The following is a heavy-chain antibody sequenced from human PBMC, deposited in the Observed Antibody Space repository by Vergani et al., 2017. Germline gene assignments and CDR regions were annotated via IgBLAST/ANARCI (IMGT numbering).Heavy chain of an antibody. J-gene: IGHJ6*02. CDR3: ARRESFIAFEGEMLFYGLYG. Sequence: QVQLVQSGAEVKKPGASVKVSCKASGYTFTIYSIGWVRQAPGQGLEWLGWISDYNGNTNYAQKLQGRVTMTTDTSTSKAYMELRNLTSDDTAVYYCARRESFIAFEGEMLFYGLYGWGQGNTVTVSS. CDR1: GYTFTIYS. V-gene: IGHV1-18*01. CDR2: ISDYNGNT. D-gene: IGHD3-10*01.